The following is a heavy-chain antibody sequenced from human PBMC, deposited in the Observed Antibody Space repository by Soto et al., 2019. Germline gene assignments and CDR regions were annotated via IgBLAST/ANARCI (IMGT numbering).Heavy chain of an antibody. Sequence: EVQLLESGGGLVQPGGSLRLSCTASGFTFRTYAMSWVRQAPGRGLECVSVISGKGGDTNYAYFVKGRFTISRDNSNNGVFLQMNSLRAEDTAVYYCAQGGWLDVWGQGTTVIVSS. CDR2: ISGKGGDT. V-gene: IGHV3-23*01. CDR1: GFTFRTYA. J-gene: IGHJ6*02. CDR3: AQGGWLDV. D-gene: IGHD2-15*01.